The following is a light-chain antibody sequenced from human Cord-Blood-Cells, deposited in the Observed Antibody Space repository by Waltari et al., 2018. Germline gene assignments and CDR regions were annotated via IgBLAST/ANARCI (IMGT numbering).Light chain of an antibody. CDR2: DVS. V-gene: IGLV2-14*03. Sequence: SALPHPASVSGPPGQSTTISCTSTSSVGGGYHVASCYQHHPRKAPTLMIYDVSSRPSGVVNHFSGSKSCSTASLPISGLQAEDEADYYCSSYTSSSTSVVFGGGTKLTVL. J-gene: IGLJ2*01. CDR1: SSVGGGYHV. CDR3: SSYTSSSTSVV.